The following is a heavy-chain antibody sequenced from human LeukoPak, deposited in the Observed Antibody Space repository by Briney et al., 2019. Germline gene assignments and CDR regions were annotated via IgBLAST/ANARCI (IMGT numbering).Heavy chain of an antibody. V-gene: IGHV4-31*03. CDR1: GGSISSGGYY. CDR2: IYYSGST. J-gene: IGHJ6*03. Sequence: PSETLSLTCTVSGGSISSGGYYWSWIRQHPGKGLEWIGHIYYSGSTYYNPSLKSRVTISVDTSKNQFSLKLSSVTAADTAVYYCAREVYDFWSGYYRVYYYYYMDVWGKGTTVTVSS. D-gene: IGHD3-3*01. CDR3: AREVYDFWSGYYRVYYYYYMDV.